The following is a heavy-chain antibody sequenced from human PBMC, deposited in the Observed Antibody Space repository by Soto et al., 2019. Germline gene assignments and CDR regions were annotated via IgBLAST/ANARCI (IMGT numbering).Heavy chain of an antibody. Sequence: VRLSCAASGVAFRDDYMSWIRQAPGKGLEWVSYISSSGSIIYYADSVKGRFTVSRDNARNSLYLQMNSLGAEDTAVYYCARGSPGNSCYFDYWGQGPLIAVAS. CDR3: ARGSPGNSCYFDY. CDR2: ISSSGSII. D-gene: IGHD3-10*01. CDR1: GVAFRDDY. V-gene: IGHV3-11*01. J-gene: IGHJ4*02.